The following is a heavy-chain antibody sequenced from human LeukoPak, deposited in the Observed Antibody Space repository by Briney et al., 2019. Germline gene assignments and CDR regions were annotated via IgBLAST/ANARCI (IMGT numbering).Heavy chain of an antibody. Sequence: PSEPLSLTCSGSNYSISNSLYWGWLRQPPGKGLEWTGSIYRSGSTFYNPSLKSRVTISLDTSKNQFSLKLSSLTAADTAVYFCARGTYGYYMDVWGKGTTVTVSS. J-gene: IGHJ6*03. CDR1: NYSISNSLY. CDR3: ARGTYGYYMDV. D-gene: IGHD4-17*01. V-gene: IGHV4-38-2*02. CDR2: IYRSGST.